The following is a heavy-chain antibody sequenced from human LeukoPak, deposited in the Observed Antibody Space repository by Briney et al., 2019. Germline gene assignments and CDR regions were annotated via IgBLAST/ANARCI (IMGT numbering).Heavy chain of an antibody. V-gene: IGHV3-66*01. J-gene: IGHJ4*02. D-gene: IGHD5-18*01. Sequence: GGSLRLSCAASGFTVSSNYMGWVRQAPGKGLEWVSVIYSGGSTYYADSVKGRFTISRDNSKNTLYLQMNSLRAEDTAVYYCARAIGYSYGYSFDYWGQGTLVTVSS. CDR1: GFTVSSNY. CDR3: ARAIGYSYGYSFDY. CDR2: IYSGGST.